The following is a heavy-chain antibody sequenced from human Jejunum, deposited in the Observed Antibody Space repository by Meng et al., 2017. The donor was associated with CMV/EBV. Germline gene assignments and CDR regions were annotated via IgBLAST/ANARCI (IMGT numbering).Heavy chain of an antibody. CDR2: IYWGDDK. CDR3: VHRKDYGGNWNGGSADF. V-gene: IGHV2-5*02. D-gene: IGHD4/OR15-4a*01. Sequence: RLVVGWIGQPAGKDLEWLAFIYWGDDKRYNPSLRSRLTVTKAVPRDQVVLSMTNVDPADTATYYCVHRKDYGGNWNGGSADFWGQGALVTVSS. CDR1: RLV. J-gene: IGHJ4*02.